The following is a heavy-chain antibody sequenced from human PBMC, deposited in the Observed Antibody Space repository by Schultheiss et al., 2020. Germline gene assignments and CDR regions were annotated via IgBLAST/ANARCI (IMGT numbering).Heavy chain of an antibody. Sequence: GGSLRLSCEASGFAFGIHDMHWVRQIKGKGLQWVAGIGAAGDLYYAASIKGRFTISRDNAKNSLYLQMNSLRAEDTAVYYCARETAYSGTTWGQGTLVTVAS. CDR1: GFAFGIHD. D-gene: IGHD1-26*01. V-gene: IGHV3-13*05. J-gene: IGHJ5*02. CDR3: ARETAYSGTT. CDR2: IGAAGDL.